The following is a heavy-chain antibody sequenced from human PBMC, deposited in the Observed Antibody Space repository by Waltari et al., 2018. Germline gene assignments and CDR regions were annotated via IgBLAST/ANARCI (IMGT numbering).Heavy chain of an antibody. CDR3: ARENDSSGYYYYGY. V-gene: IGHV1-2*02. CDR2: INPNRGGT. J-gene: IGHJ4*02. D-gene: IGHD3-22*01. CDR1: GYTFTGYY. Sequence: QVQLVQSGAEVKKPGASVKVSCKASGYTFTGYYMHWVRQAPGQGLEWMGWINPNRGGTNYAQKFQCRVTMTRDTSISTAYMELSRLRSDDTAVYYCARENDSSGYYYYGYWGQGTLVTVSS.